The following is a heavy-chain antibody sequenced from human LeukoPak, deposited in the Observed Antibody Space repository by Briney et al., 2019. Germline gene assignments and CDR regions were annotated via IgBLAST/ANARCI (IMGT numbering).Heavy chain of an antibody. CDR3: ARDRSTDFWSGYYTNYFDY. Sequence: GGSLRLSCAASGFTFSSDAMRWVRQAPGKGLEWVSAISSSGGSTYYADSVRGRFIISRDSSKNTLYLQMNSLRADDTAVYYCARDRSTDFWSGYYTNYFDYWGQGTLVTVSS. CDR2: ISSSGGST. J-gene: IGHJ4*02. CDR1: GFTFSSDA. D-gene: IGHD3-3*01. V-gene: IGHV3-23*01.